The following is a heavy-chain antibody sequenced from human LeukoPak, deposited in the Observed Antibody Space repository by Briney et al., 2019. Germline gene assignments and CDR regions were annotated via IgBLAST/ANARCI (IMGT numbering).Heavy chain of an antibody. CDR1: GGSISSYY. CDR2: IYYSGST. J-gene: IGHJ4*02. Sequence: KPSETLSLTCTVSGGSISSYYWSWIRQPPGKGLEWIGYIYYSGSTNYNPSLKSRVTISVDTSKNQFSLKLSSVTAADTAVYYCARRKGYSYGGYYFDYWGQGTLVTVSS. V-gene: IGHV4-59*12. CDR3: ARRKGYSYGGYYFDY. D-gene: IGHD5-18*01.